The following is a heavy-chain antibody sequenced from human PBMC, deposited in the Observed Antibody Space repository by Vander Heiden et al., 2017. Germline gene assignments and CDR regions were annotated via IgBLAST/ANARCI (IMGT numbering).Heavy chain of an antibody. CDR1: GFTFSSYA. V-gene: IGHV3-23*01. D-gene: IGHD5-12*01. J-gene: IGHJ4*02. CDR3: AKESGYEGLFDY. CDR2: ISGSGGST. Sequence: EVQLLESGGGLVQPGGSLSLSCAASGFTFSSYAMSWVRQAPGKGLEWVSAISGSGGSTVYADSVKGRFTISRDNSKNTLYLQMNSLRAEDTAVFYCAKESGYEGLFDYWGQGTLVTVSS.